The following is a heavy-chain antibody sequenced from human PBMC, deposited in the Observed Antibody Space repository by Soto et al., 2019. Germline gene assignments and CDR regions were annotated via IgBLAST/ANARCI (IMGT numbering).Heavy chain of an antibody. Sequence: GGSLRLSCAASGFTFSSYAMSWVRQAPGKGLEWVSAISGSGGSTYYADSVKGRFTISRDNSKNTLYLQMNSLRAEDTAVYYCAKRADTAMVFSDYYGMDVWGQGTTVTVSS. CDR2: ISGSGGST. CDR1: GFTFSSYA. V-gene: IGHV3-23*01. CDR3: AKRADTAMVFSDYYGMDV. D-gene: IGHD5-18*01. J-gene: IGHJ6*02.